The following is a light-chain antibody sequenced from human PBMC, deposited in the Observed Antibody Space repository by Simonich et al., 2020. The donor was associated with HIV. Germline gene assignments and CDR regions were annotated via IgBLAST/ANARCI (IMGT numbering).Light chain of an antibody. Sequence: DIVMTQSPDSLAVSLGERATINYKSSQSVLSSSNNKNYLAWYQQKPGQPPKLLIYWASTRESGVPDRFSGSGSGTDFTLTISSLQAEDVAVYYCQQYYSTPLTFGPGTKVKI. CDR3: QQYYSTPLT. CDR1: QSVLSSSNNKNY. J-gene: IGKJ3*01. V-gene: IGKV4-1*01. CDR2: WAS.